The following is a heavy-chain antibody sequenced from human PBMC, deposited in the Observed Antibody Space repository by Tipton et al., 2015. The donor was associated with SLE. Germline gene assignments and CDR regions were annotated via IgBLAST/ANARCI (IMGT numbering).Heavy chain of an antibody. J-gene: IGHJ3*02. CDR2: IYYSGST. D-gene: IGHD1-1*01. V-gene: IGHV4-39*02. CDR1: GGSISSRSYY. Sequence: TLSLTCTVSGGSISSRSYYWGWIRQPPGKGLEWIGSIYYSGSTYYNPSLKSRVTISVDTSKNQFSLKLSSVTAADTAVYYCARDLEAFDIWGQGTMVTVSS. CDR3: ARDLEAFDI.